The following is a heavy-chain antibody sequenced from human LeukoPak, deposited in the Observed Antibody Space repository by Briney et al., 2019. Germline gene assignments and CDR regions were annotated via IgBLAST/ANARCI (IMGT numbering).Heavy chain of an antibody. D-gene: IGHD3-10*01. J-gene: IGHJ4*02. CDR1: GFTFSSYG. V-gene: IGHV3-23*01. CDR3: AALWFGELLQSY. CDR2: ISGSGGST. Sequence: GGSLRLSCAASGFTFSSYGMSWVRQAPGKGLEWVSAISGSGGSTYYADSVKGRFTISRDNSKNTLYLQMNSLRAGDTAVYYCAALWFGELLQSYWGQGTLVTVSS.